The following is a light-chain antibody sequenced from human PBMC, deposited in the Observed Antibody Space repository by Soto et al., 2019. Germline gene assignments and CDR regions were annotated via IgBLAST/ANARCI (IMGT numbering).Light chain of an antibody. CDR2: GDS. J-gene: IGLJ3*02. CDR3: QSYDSSLRGWV. V-gene: IGLV1-40*01. Sequence: QPVLTQPPSVSGAPGQRVTISCTGSSSNIGANYDVHWYQHLPGTAPKLLISGDSNRPSGVPDRFSVSKSGTSASLGITGLQAEDEADYYCQSYDSSLRGWVFGGGTKLTVL. CDR1: SSNIGANYD.